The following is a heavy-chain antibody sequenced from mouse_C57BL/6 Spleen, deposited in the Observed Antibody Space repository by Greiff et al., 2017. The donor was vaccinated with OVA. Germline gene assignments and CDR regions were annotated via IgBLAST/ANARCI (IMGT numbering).Heavy chain of an antibody. CDR3: ARGDYGSTFKGYFDD. CDR1: GYSITNGNHW. V-gene: IGHV3-4*01. Sequence: EVQLVESGPALVKPSQTVSLTCTVTGYSITNGNHWWNWIRQVSGSKLEWIGYISSSGSTDSNPSLKSRISITSNTSKNQFFLQLNSGTTEDIATYYCARGDYGSTFKGYFDDWGQGTTLTVSS. J-gene: IGHJ2*01. D-gene: IGHD1-1*01. CDR2: ISSSGST.